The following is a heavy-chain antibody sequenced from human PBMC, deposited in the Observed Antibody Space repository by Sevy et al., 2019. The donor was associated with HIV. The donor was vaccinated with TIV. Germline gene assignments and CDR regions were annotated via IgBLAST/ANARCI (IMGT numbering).Heavy chain of an antibody. CDR1: GFIFSSFG. CDR2: IHYKGSNK. V-gene: IGHV3-30*02. Sequence: GGSLRLSCPASGFIFSSFGMHWVRQAPGKGLEWVAFIHYKGSNKYYADAVKGRYTISRDNSKNTVYLQMSSLRAEDTAVYYCAKDYSTGWYGYYYGMDVRGQGTTVTVSS. CDR3: AKDYSTGWYGYYYGMDV. D-gene: IGHD6-19*01. J-gene: IGHJ6*02.